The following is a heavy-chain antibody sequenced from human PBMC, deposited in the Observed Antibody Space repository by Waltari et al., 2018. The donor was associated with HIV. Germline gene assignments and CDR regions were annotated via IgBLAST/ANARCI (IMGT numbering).Heavy chain of an antibody. CDR3: ARDQRQASSGHLGVWDY. Sequence: EVQLLESGGGLVQPGGSLRLSCAASGFTFSSHGMSWVRQAPGKGLEWVSGISGNAVGTYYADSVKGRFTISRDNSRNTLYLQMDSLRPEDTAVYYCARDQRQASSGHLGVWDYWGQGTLVT. V-gene: IGHV3-23*01. D-gene: IGHD3-22*01. CDR1: GFTFSSHG. J-gene: IGHJ4*02. CDR2: ISGNAVGT.